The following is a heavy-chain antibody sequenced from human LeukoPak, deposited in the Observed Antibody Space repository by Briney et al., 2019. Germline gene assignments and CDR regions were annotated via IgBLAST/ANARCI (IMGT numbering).Heavy chain of an antibody. Sequence: GRSLRLSCAASGFTFSSYGMHWVRQAPGKGLEWVAVIWYDGSNKYYADSVKGRFTISRDNSKNTLYLQMNSLGAEDTAVYYCARDLRGNRGSLDYWGQGTLVTVSS. CDR3: ARDLRGNRGSLDY. J-gene: IGHJ4*02. V-gene: IGHV3-33*01. CDR1: GFTFSSYG. D-gene: IGHD1-26*01. CDR2: IWYDGSNK.